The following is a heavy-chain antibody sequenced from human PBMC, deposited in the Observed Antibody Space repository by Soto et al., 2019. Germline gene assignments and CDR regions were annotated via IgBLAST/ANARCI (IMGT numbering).Heavy chain of an antibody. D-gene: IGHD6-19*01. CDR3: VRDGSGNLYLNWFDP. Sequence: GGSLRLSCAASGFTFSSYSMNWVRQAPGKGLEWISYISSHSSTLYYADSVKGRFPISRDNAGNSLYLQMNSLRDEDTAVYYCVRDGSGNLYLNWFDPWGQGTLVTVSS. CDR2: ISSHSSTL. CDR1: GFTFSSYS. V-gene: IGHV3-48*02. J-gene: IGHJ5*02.